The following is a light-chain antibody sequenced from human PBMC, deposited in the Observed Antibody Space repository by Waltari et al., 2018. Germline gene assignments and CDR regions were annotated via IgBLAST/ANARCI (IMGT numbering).Light chain of an antibody. J-gene: IGLJ2*01. CDR2: DDD. Sequence: SYVLTQLSSMSVTPGQTARIVCGGRHIGTKAVHWYQRKAGQAPLLVLHDDDTRPSGIPERFSGTNAGDTVTLTISGVEAEDEADYFCQVWDSHTVVFGGGTNLTVL. CDR3: QVWDSHTVV. CDR1: HIGTKA. V-gene: IGLV3-21*02.